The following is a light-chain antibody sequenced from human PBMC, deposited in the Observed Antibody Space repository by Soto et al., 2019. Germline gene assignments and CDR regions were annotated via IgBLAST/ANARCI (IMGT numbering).Light chain of an antibody. V-gene: IGLV2-8*01. CDR3: SSYGGNGNLDVI. CDR1: SSINYNY. CDR2: EVD. Sequence: QSALTQPPSASGSPGQSVAISCSGSSSINYNYVSWYQHHPGKAPKLMIYEVDKRPSGVPDRFSGSKSGNTVSLTVSGLQAEDEADYYCSSYGGNGNLDVIFGGGTKLTVL. J-gene: IGLJ2*01.